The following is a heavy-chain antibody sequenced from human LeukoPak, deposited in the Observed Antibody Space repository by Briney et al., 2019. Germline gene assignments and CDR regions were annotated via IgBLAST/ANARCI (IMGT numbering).Heavy chain of an antibody. Sequence: GGSLRLSCAASGFTFNTYTMNWVRQAPGKGLEWVSYISGSSGIIDYADSVRGRFTISRDNSKNTVYLQMTTLRVEDTAVYYCARDEDGRSSNYVFDYWGQGTLVTVSS. J-gene: IGHJ4*02. CDR3: ARDEDGRSSNYVFDY. CDR2: ISGSSGII. CDR1: GFTFNTYT. V-gene: IGHV3-48*01. D-gene: IGHD3-16*01.